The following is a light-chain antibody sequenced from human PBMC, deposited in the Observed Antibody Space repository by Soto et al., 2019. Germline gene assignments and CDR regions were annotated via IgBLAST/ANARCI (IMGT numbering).Light chain of an antibody. J-gene: IGLJ2*01. CDR2: DNN. Sequence: HSVLTQPPSVSAAPGQKVTISCSGSSSNIGNNYVSWYQQLPGTAPKLLIYDNNNRPSGIPDRFSGSKSGTSATLGITGLQTGDEADYYCGTWDSSLSGVVFGGGTKVTVL. CDR3: GTWDSSLSGVV. V-gene: IGLV1-51*01. CDR1: SSNIGNNY.